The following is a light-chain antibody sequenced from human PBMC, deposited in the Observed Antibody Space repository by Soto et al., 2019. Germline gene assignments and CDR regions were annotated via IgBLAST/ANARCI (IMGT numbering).Light chain of an antibody. V-gene: IGKV3-11*01. CDR3: QQRSNWPLT. CDR2: DAS. CDR1: ESVSSY. Sequence: EIVLTQSPATLSLSPGERATLSCRASESVSSYLAWYQQKPGQAPRLLIYDASNRATGITARFIGSGSGTDFPLTISSLEPDDFAVYYCQQRSNWPLTFGPGTKVDIK. J-gene: IGKJ3*01.